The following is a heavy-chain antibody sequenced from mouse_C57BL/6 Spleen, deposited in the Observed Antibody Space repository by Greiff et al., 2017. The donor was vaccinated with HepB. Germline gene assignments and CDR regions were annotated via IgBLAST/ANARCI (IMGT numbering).Heavy chain of an antibody. V-gene: IGHV1-81*01. CDR1: GYTFTSYG. J-gene: IGHJ2*01. CDR2: IYPRSGNT. D-gene: IGHD1-1*01. Sequence: VKLMESGAELARPGASVKLSCKASGYTFTSYGISWVKQRTGQGLEWIGEIYPRSGNTYYNEKFKGKATLTADKSSSTAYMELRSLTSEDSAVYFCARSIHYGSSDYWGQGTTLTVSS. CDR3: ARSIHYGSSDY.